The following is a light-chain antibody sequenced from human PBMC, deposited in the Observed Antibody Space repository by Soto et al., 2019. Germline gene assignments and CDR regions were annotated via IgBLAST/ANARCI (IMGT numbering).Light chain of an antibody. Sequence: QSVLTQPASVSGSPGPSITISCTGTSSDVGGYTYVSWYQQHPGKAPKLMIYDVRNRPSGVSNRFSGTKSVNTASLTISGLQAEDEADYYGSSYTGIITYVFATGTKVTVL. CDR3: SSYTGIITYV. J-gene: IGLJ1*01. CDR2: DVR. V-gene: IGLV2-14*01. CDR1: SSDVGGYTY.